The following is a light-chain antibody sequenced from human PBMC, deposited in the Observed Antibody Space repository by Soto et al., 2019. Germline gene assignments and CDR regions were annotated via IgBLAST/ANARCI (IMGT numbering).Light chain of an antibody. Sequence: DIQMTQSPPTLSASVGDRVTITCRASQSIVNRLAWYQQKPGKGPNLLIYKASTLESGVPSRFSGSGSGTEFTLTISSLQTDDFSTYYCQQYHSYWTFGQGTKVDI. CDR1: QSIVNR. J-gene: IGKJ1*01. V-gene: IGKV1-5*03. CDR3: QQYHSYWT. CDR2: KAS.